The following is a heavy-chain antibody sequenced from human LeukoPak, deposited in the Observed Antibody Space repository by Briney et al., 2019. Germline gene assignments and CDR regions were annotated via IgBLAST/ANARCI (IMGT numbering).Heavy chain of an antibody. J-gene: IGHJ4*02. CDR3: AKDGGQWLRGAAPAPGYFDY. D-gene: IGHD3-22*01. CDR2: IRYDGSNK. V-gene: IGHV3-30*02. CDR1: GFTFSSYG. Sequence: PGGSLRLSWAASGFTFSSYGMHWVRQAPGKGLEWVAFIRYDGSNKYYADSVKGRFTISRDNSKNTLYLQMNSLRAEDTAVYYCAKDGGQWLRGAAPAPGYFDYWGQGTLVTVSS.